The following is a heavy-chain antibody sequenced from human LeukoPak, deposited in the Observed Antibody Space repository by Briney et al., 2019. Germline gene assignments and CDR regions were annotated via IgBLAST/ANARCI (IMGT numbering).Heavy chain of an antibody. J-gene: IGHJ5*02. CDR3: ASAFPFTLFPSPT. CDR2: INPNSGGT. CDR1: GYTFTGYY. V-gene: IGHV1-2*02. D-gene: IGHD2/OR15-2a*01. Sequence: ASVKVSCKASGYTFTGYYMHWVRQAPGQGLEWVGWINPNSGGTNYAQKFQGRVTMTRDTSISTAYMEVSRLRSDDTAIYYCASAFPFTLFPSPTWGQGTLVTVSP.